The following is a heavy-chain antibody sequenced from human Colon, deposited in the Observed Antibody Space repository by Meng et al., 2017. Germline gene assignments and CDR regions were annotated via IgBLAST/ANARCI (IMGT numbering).Heavy chain of an antibody. V-gene: IGHV4-4*02. D-gene: IGHD1-7*01. CDR3: GRDQGRELINH. CDR2: VYHRGDT. CDR1: GDCISSDIW. J-gene: IGHJ4*02. Sequence: QLQESGPGLVKPSGTLSLTCTVSGDCISSDIWWSWVRQPPGKGLEWIGEVYHRGDTNYNPSLKSRVDISVDKSKNQFYLSLFSVTAADTAVYYCGRDQGRELINHWGQGTLVTVSS.